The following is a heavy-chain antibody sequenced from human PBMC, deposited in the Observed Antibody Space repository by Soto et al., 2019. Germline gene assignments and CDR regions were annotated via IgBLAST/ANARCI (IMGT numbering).Heavy chain of an antibody. Sequence: QVQLVQSGAEVKKPGSSVKVSCKASGGTFSSYAISWVRQAPGQGLEWMGGIIPIFGTANYAQKFQGRVTITADESASTADMELSSLRSEYTAVYYYASRLPSVILHGMGVWGQGTTVNVSS. CDR1: GGTFSSYA. CDR3: ASRLPSVILHGMGV. V-gene: IGHV1-69*01. J-gene: IGHJ6*02. CDR2: IIPIFGTA. D-gene: IGHD2-21*01.